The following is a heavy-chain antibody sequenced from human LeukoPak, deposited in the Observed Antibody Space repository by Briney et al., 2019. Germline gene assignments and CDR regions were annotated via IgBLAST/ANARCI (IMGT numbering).Heavy chain of an antibody. V-gene: IGHV3-21*01. Sequence: GGSLRLSCAASGFTFSSYSMNWVRQAPGKGLKWVSSISSSSSYIYYADSVKGRFTISRDNAKNSLYLQMNSLRAEDTAVYYCARDDIVVVPAASYFDHWGQGTLVTVCS. CDR1: GFTFSSYS. J-gene: IGHJ4*02. D-gene: IGHD2-2*01. CDR2: ISSSSSYI. CDR3: ARDDIVVVPAASYFDH.